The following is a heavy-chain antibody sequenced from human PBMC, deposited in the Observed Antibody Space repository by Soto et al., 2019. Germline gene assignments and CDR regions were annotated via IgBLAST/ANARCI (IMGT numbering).Heavy chain of an antibody. J-gene: IGHJ3*02. D-gene: IGHD3-10*01. CDR2: ISYDGNNK. CDR3: ARDSGRGPPGAVYALDI. Sequence: PGGSLRLSCAASGFSFSSYAMHWVRQAPGKGLEWVAVISYDGNNKYYADSVKGRFTISRDNSKNTLYLQMNSLRAEDTAVYYCARDSGRGPPGAVYALDIWGQGTMVTVSS. CDR1: GFSFSSYA. V-gene: IGHV3-30-3*01.